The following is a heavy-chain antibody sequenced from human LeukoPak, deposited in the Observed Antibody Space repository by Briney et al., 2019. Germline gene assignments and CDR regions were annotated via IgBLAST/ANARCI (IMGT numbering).Heavy chain of an antibody. V-gene: IGHV4-61*02. D-gene: IGHD6-13*01. CDR1: GGSISSGSYY. Sequence: SQTLSLTCTVSGGSISSGSYYWSWIRQPAGKGLEWIGRVYSSGSTNYNPSLKSRVTISVDTSKNQFSLKLRSVTAADSAVYYCARGAYPGIAAAEQLYYFDYWGQGTLVTVSS. CDR3: ARGAYPGIAAAEQLYYFDY. CDR2: VYSSGST. J-gene: IGHJ4*02.